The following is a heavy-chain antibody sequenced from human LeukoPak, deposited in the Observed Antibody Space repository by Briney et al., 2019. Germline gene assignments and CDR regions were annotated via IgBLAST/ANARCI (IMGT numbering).Heavy chain of an antibody. D-gene: IGHD3-22*01. J-gene: IGHJ5*02. Sequence: SETLSLTCTVSGGSISSSSYYWGWIRQPPGKGLEWIGSIYYSGSTNYNPSLKSRVTISVDTSKNQFSLKLSSVTAADTAVYYCARRLLLRTWFDPWGQGTLVTVSS. CDR2: IYYSGST. V-gene: IGHV4-39*07. CDR1: GGSISSSSYY. CDR3: ARRLLLRTWFDP.